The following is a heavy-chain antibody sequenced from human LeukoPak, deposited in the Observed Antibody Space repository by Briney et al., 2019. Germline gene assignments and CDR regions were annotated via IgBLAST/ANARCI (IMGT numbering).Heavy chain of an antibody. CDR2: IKQDGSEK. J-gene: IGHJ6*03. CDR1: GFTFSSYW. D-gene: IGHD1-14*01. Sequence: GGSLRLSCAASGFTFSSYWMSWVRQAPGKGLEWVANIKQDGSEKYYVDSVKGRFTTSRDNAKNSLYLQMNSLRAEDTAVYYCARDNPRSYYYYMDVWGKGTTVTVSS. CDR3: ARDNPRSYYYYMDV. V-gene: IGHV3-7*01.